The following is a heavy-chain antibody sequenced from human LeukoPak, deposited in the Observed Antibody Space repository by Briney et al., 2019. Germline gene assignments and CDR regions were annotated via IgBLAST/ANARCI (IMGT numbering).Heavy chain of an antibody. Sequence: SETLSLTCAVYGASLNNYYWAWIRQSPVKGLKWIGEIDHVGRSRYNPSLKSRLTISVDTSKNQFSLRLSSVTAADTALYFCARPVYCSVTTCTGPLHIWGQGTMVTVSS. CDR1: GASLNNYY. D-gene: IGHD2-15*01. CDR3: ARPVYCSVTTCTGPLHI. V-gene: IGHV4-34*01. J-gene: IGHJ3*02. CDR2: IDHVGRS.